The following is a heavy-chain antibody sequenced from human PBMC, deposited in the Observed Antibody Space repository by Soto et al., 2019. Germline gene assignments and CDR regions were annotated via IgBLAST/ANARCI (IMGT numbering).Heavy chain of an antibody. Sequence: GESLKISCKGSGYSFTSYWIGWVRQMPGKGLEWMGIIYPGDSDTRYSPSFQGQVTISADKSISTAYLQWSSLKASDTAMYYCARHPRHPVRGVITAKIDYWGQGTLVTVSS. CDR2: IYPGDSDT. CDR3: ARHPRHPVRGVITAKIDY. D-gene: IGHD3-10*01. CDR1: GYSFTSYW. V-gene: IGHV5-51*01. J-gene: IGHJ4*02.